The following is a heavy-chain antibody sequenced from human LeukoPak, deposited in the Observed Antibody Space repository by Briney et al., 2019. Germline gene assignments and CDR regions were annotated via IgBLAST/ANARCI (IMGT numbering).Heavy chain of an antibody. Sequence: PSETLSLTCTVSGGSISSGYYWGWIRQPPGKGLEWIGSIYHSGSTYYNPSLKSRVTISVDTSKNQFSLKLSSVTAADTAVYYCASRGGEIAVATHWFDPWGQGTLVTVSS. CDR2: IYHSGST. D-gene: IGHD6-19*01. CDR1: GGSISSGYY. V-gene: IGHV4-38-2*02. CDR3: ASRGGEIAVATHWFDP. J-gene: IGHJ5*02.